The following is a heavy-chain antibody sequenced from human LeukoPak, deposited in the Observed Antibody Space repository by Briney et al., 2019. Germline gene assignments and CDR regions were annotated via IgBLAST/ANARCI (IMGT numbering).Heavy chain of an antibody. V-gene: IGHV3-9*01. CDR3: AKDLYGIYGSGSYFDY. D-gene: IGHD3-10*01. Sequence: GGSLRLSCAASGFTFDDYAMHWVRQAPGKGLEWVSGISWNSGSIGYADSVKGRFTISRDSAKNSLYLQMNSLRAEDTALYYCAKDLYGIYGSGSYFDYWGQGTLVTVSS. J-gene: IGHJ4*02. CDR1: GFTFDDYA. CDR2: ISWNSGSI.